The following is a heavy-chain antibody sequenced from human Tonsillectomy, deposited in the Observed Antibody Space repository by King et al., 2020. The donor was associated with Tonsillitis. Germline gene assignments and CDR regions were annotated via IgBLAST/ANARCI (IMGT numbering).Heavy chain of an antibody. CDR1: GYTFTGYY. Sequence: QVQLVESGAEVKKPGASVKVSCKASGYTFTGYYMHWVRQAPGQGLEWMGWINPNSGGTNYAQKFQGRVTMTRDTSISTAYMELSRLRSDDTAVYYCARLGQALGIAPPPDNWGQGTLVTVSS. J-gene: IGHJ4*02. D-gene: IGHD6-6*01. CDR2: INPNSGGT. V-gene: IGHV1-2*02. CDR3: ARLGQALGIAPPPDN.